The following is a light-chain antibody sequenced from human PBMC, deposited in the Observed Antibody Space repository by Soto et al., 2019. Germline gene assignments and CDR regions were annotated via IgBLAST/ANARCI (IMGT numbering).Light chain of an antibody. CDR3: HQRQSWPRT. Sequence: FTPAPPTVTSFPPPRVPFSCRASQYINTRLAWYQHRPGQAPRLLIYQTSIRAAGIPARFSASGSGTDFTLTISDVQPEDFALYYCHQRQSWPRTFGQGTKVDIK. CDR1: QYINTR. J-gene: IGKJ1*01. V-gene: IGKV3-11*01. CDR2: QTS.